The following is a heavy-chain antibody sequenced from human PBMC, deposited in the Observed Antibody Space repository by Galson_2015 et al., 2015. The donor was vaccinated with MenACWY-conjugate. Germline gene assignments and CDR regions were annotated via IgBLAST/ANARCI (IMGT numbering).Heavy chain of an antibody. D-gene: IGHD5-12*01. CDR1: GFTFSIYS. V-gene: IGHV3-48*02. CDR2: ITNSGNSI. Sequence: SLRLSCAASGFTFSIYSMSWVRQAPGKGLEWVSYITNSGNSIYYGDSVKGRFTISRDNAKNSLYLQMNSLSDEDTAVYYCASYRDSGYDSPFDYWGQGTLVTVSS. J-gene: IGHJ4*02. CDR3: ASYRDSGYDSPFDY.